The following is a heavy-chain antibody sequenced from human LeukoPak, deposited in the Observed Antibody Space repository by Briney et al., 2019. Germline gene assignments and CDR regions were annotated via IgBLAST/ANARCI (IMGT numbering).Heavy chain of an antibody. J-gene: IGHJ6*03. CDR3: AADRWLRLDYYYMDV. Sequence: ASVKVSCKASGYTFTSYYMHWVRQTPGQGLEWMGIINPSGGSASYAQKFQGRVTMTRDMSTSTAYMELSSLRSEDTAVYYCAADRWLRLDYYYMDVWGKGTTVTISS. D-gene: IGHD5-12*01. V-gene: IGHV1-46*01. CDR2: INPSGGSA. CDR1: GYTFTSYY.